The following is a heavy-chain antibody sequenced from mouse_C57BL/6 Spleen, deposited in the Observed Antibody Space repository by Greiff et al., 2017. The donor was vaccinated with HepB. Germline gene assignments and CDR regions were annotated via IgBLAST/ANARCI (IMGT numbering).Heavy chain of an antibody. V-gene: IGHV1-54*01. CDR3: ARCDYEDYYAMDY. Sequence: QVQLQQSGAELVRPGTSVKVSCKASGYAFTNYLIEWVKQRPGQGLEWIGVINPGSGGTNYNEKFKGKATLTADKSSSTAYMPLSSLTSEDSAVYFCARCDYEDYYAMDYWGQGTSATVSS. J-gene: IGHJ4*01. CDR1: GYAFTNYL. D-gene: IGHD2-4*01. CDR2: INPGSGGT.